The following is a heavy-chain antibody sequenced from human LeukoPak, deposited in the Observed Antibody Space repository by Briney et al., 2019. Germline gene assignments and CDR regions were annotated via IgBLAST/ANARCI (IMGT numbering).Heavy chain of an antibody. D-gene: IGHD5-18*01. CDR1: GYTFTSYG. V-gene: IGHV1-69*04. CDR2: IIPILGIA. Sequence: GASVKVSCKASGYTFTSYGISWVRQAPGQGLEWMGRIIPILGIANYAQKFQGRVTITADKSTSTAYMELSSLRSEDTAVYYCASRRGYSYGSERDAFDIWGQGTMVTVSS. CDR3: ASRRGYSYGSERDAFDI. J-gene: IGHJ3*02.